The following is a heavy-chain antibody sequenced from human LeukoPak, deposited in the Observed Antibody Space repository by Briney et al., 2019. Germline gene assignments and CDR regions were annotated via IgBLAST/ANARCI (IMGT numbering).Heavy chain of an antibody. D-gene: IGHD6-6*01. CDR3: TRGSSSSIYDFDS. CDR1: GFTFDVYA. CDR2: IHWNGGSK. J-gene: IGHJ4*02. V-gene: IGHV3-20*04. Sequence: GGSLTLSCAASGFTFDVYAMSWVRQAPGKGLEWVSGIHWNGGSKGYADSVEGRFTISRDDAKKSLDLQMNNLRAEDTGLNYCTRGSSSSIYDFDSWGQGTLITVSS.